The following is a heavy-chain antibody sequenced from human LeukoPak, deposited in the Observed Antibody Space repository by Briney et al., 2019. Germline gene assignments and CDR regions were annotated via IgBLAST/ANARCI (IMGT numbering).Heavy chain of an antibody. CDR3: ASLVVAATSVWFDP. CDR1: GGSISSSSSYN. CDR2: IYYSGST. J-gene: IGHJ5*02. V-gene: IGHV4-39*01. D-gene: IGHD2-15*01. Sequence: SETLSLTCTVSGGSISSSSSYNWGWIRQPPGKGLEWIGSIYYSGSTYYNPSLKSRVTISVDTSKNQFSLTLSSVTAADTAVYYCASLVVAATSVWFDPWGQGTPVTVSS.